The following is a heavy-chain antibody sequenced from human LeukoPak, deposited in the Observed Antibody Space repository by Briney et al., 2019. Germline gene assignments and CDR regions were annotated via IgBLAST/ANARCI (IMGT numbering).Heavy chain of an antibody. CDR3: ARGPTTVTRAFDY. V-gene: IGHV4-4*07. D-gene: IGHD4-17*01. Sequence: SETLSLTCTVSGGSISIYYWSWIRQPAGKGLEWNGRIYISGSTNYNPSLKSRVTMSVDTSKNQFSLKLSSVTAADTAVYYCARGPTTVTRAFDYWGQGTLVTVSS. CDR2: IYISGST. CDR1: GGSISIYY. J-gene: IGHJ4*02.